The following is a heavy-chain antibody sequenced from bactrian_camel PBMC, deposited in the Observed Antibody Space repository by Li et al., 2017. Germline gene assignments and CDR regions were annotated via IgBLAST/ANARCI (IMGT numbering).Heavy chain of an antibody. Sequence: HVQLVESGGGSVQAGGSLRLSCAASGFSSSDDSRSSHCMAWYRQASGSEREYVANMNSDGGTYYAESVKGRFTISQDKAKYTLYLQMNNVKPDDTGVYYCAARIGPDVYCAGEGSETGNEYNSRGQGTQVTVS. J-gene: IGHJ4*01. CDR3: AARIGPDVYCAGEGSETGNEYNS. CDR2: MNSDGGT. CDR1: GFSSSDDSRSSHC. D-gene: IGHD1*01. V-gene: IGHV3S55*01.